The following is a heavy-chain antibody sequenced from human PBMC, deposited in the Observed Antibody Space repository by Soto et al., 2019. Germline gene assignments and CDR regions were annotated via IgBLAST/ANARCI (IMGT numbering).Heavy chain of an antibody. J-gene: IGHJ3*02. CDR1: GFTFSSYG. V-gene: IGHV3-30*18. D-gene: IGHD4-17*01. CDR3: AKDDYGDTDAFDI. Sequence: QVQLVESGGGVVQPGRSLRLSCAASGFTFSSYGMHWVRQAPGKGLELVAVISYDGSNKYYADSVKGRFTSSRDNSKNTLYLQMNSLRAEDTAVYYCAKDDYGDTDAFDIWGQGTMVTVSS. CDR2: ISYDGSNK.